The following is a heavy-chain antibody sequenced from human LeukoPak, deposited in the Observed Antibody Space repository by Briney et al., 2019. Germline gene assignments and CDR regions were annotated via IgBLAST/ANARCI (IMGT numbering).Heavy chain of an antibody. CDR3: ARYRCSSTSCFVDY. Sequence: GGSLRLSCAASGFTLSNYAMYWVREAPGKGLEYVSAISSNGGSTYYANSVEGRFTISRDNSKNTLYLQMGSLRAEDMAVYYCARYRCSSTSCFVDYWGQGTLVTVSS. J-gene: IGHJ4*02. D-gene: IGHD2-2*01. CDR1: GFTLSNYA. CDR2: ISSNGGST. V-gene: IGHV3-64*01.